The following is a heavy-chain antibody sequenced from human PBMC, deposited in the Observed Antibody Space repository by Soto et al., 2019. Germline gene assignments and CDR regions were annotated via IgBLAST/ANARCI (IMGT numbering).Heavy chain of an antibody. J-gene: IGHJ4*02. D-gene: IGHD1-26*01. V-gene: IGHV1-8*01. CDR2: MNPNSGNT. CDR3: ARDDSGFSGSHYIDYFTY. Sequence: ASVKVSCKASGYTFTSYDINWVRQATGQGFEWMGWMNPNSGNTDYAQKFQGRVTMTRDTSITTVYMELSSLRSEDTAVYYCARDDSGFSGSHYIDYFTYWGQGALVTVSS. CDR1: GYTFTSYD.